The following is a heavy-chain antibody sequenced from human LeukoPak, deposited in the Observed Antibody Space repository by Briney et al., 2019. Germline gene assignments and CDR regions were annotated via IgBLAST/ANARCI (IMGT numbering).Heavy chain of an antibody. CDR2: IKEDGSEK. CDR3: ACTIAVGY. J-gene: IGHJ4*02. D-gene: IGHD6-19*01. Sequence: GGSLRLSCAASGFTFSGYWMTWVRLAPGKGPEWVANIKEDGSEKHYADSVKGRFTISRDNAKNSLYLQMDTLRFEDTAVYYCACTIAVGYWGQGTLVTVSS. CDR1: GFTFSGYW. V-gene: IGHV3-7*01.